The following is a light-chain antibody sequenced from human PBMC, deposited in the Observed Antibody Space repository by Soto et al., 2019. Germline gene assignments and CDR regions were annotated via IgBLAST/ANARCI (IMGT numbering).Light chain of an antibody. CDR1: QSVSSN. V-gene: IGKV3-15*01. CDR2: GAS. J-gene: IGKJ3*01. Sequence: EIVMTQSPATLSVSPGGGAALSCRASQSVSSNLAWYQQKPGQAPRLLIYGASTRATGIPARFSGSGSGTEFTLTISSLQSEDFALYYCQQYNNWPPFTFGPGTKVDIK. CDR3: QQYNNWPPFT.